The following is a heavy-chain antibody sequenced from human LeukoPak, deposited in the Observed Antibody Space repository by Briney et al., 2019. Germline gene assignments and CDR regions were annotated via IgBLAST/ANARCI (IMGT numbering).Heavy chain of an antibody. Sequence: GGSPRLSCAASGFTFSFYAMGWVRQAPGKGLEWVSAISGSTTDTNYADSVQGRFTISRDNSKNTLFLQMNSLRADDTAVYYCAKRDYQSSGHFDYWGQGTLVTVSS. CDR1: GFTFSFYA. J-gene: IGHJ4*02. V-gene: IGHV3-23*01. CDR2: ISGSTTDT. CDR3: AKRDYQSSGHFDY. D-gene: IGHD3-22*01.